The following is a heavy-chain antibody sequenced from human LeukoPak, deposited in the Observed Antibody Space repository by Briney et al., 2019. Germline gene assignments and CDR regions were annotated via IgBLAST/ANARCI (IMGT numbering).Heavy chain of an antibody. J-gene: IGHJ4*02. D-gene: IGHD4-17*01. Sequence: GGSLRLSCAGSGFAFRSHGMIWVRQAPGRGLEWISYISPGGDTIYNADSVKGRFTISRDNAKNSLSLHMNGLTDEDTVTYHCARVRGPTVTTMYFDYWGQGTLVTVSS. CDR3: ARVRGPTVTTMYFDY. CDR1: GFAFRSHG. CDR2: ISPGGDTI. V-gene: IGHV3-48*02.